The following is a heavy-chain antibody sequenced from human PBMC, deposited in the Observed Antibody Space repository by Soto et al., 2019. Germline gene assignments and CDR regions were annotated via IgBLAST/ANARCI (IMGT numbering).Heavy chain of an antibody. CDR2: VSHDGRNT. Sequence: GGSLRLSCAASGFTFSSYGMHWVRQAPGKGLEWVAVVSHDGRNTHYADSVKGRFTISRDNAKNSLYLQMNSLRIEDTAFYYCAKDHDEDFGYDLDYFDYWGLGTLVTVSS. J-gene: IGHJ4*02. D-gene: IGHD5-12*01. CDR1: GFTFSSYG. V-gene: IGHV3-30*18. CDR3: AKDHDEDFGYDLDYFDY.